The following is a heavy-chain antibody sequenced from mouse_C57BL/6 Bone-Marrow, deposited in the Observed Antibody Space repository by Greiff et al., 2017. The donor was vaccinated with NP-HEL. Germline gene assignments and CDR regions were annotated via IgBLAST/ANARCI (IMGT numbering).Heavy chain of an antibody. CDR1: GFSLTSYG. J-gene: IGHJ2*01. CDR3: ARAFYYGNYFDY. Sequence: VKVVESGPGLVQPSQSLSITCTVSGFSLTSYGVHWVRQSPGKGLEWLGVIWSGGSTDYNAAFISRLSISKDNSKSQVFFKMNSLQADDTAIYYCARAFYYGNYFDYWGQGTTLTVSS. V-gene: IGHV2-2*01. D-gene: IGHD1-1*01. CDR2: IWSGGST.